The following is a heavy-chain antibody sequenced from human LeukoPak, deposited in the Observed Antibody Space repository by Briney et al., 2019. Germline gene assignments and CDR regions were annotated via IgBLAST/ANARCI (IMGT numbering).Heavy chain of an antibody. CDR2: MYYSGNS. CDR1: GVSVGSAGYY. J-gene: IGHJ4*02. CDR3: ARSQSQSGSYRYYFTY. V-gene: IGHV4-61*08. D-gene: IGHD1-26*01. Sequence: SETLSLTCSVSGVSVGSAGYYWTCIRQPPGKGLEWIGYMYYSGNSNYNPFLKSRVTMSLDPSKNRFSLKLSSVTAADTAVYYCARSQSQSGSYRYYFTYWGQGTLVTVSS.